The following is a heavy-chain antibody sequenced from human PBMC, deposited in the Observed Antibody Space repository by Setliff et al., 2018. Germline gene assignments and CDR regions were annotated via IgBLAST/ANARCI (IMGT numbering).Heavy chain of an antibody. D-gene: IGHD3-9*01. J-gene: IGHJ3*02. CDR1: GGSISSHY. Sequence: SETLSLTCTVSGGSISSHYWSWIRQPPGKGLEWIGSIYYSGSTNYNPSLKSRVTISVNTSKNQFSLKLSSVTAADTAVYYCARVFYYDILTYAFDIWGQGTMVTVSS. V-gene: IGHV4-59*11. CDR2: IYYSGST. CDR3: ARVFYYDILTYAFDI.